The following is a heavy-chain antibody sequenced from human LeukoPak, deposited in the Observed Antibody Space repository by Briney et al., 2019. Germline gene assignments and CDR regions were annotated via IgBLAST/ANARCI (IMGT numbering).Heavy chain of an antibody. CDR1: GYSFTSYW. D-gene: IGHD6-19*01. CDR2: INPGDSDT. J-gene: IGHJ4*01. V-gene: IGHV5-51*01. Sequence: RESLKISCTGSGYSFTSYWIGWVRPMPGKGLEWLGIINPGDSDTGYSPSFQGQVTISADKPISTANLQWSSLKATDTAMYYCARRIGSGWYDYWGHGDLVTVSS. CDR3: ARRIGSGWYDY.